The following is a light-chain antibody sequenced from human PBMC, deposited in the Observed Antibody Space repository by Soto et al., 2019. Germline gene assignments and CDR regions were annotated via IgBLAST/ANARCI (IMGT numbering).Light chain of an antibody. V-gene: IGLV2-23*02. CDR1: HSDVGSYNL. J-gene: IGLJ1*01. CDR2: EVS. Sequence: QSALTQPASVSGSPRQSITISCTGTHSDVGSYNLVSWYQQHPGKAPKVIIYEVSERPSGVSDRFSGSKSGNTASLMISGLQAEDEADYYCCSYAGSTTQTYVFGSGTKLTVL. CDR3: CSYAGSTTQTYV.